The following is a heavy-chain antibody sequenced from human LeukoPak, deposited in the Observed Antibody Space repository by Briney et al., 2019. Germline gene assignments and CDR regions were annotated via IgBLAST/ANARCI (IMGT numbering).Heavy chain of an antibody. CDR3: ASVRPIVAGAMGVEEKWFDP. CDR1: GYTFTDYY. Sequence: ASVKVSCKASGYTFTDYYVHWVRQAPGQGLEWMGWINSKSGGTKYGQKFQGRVTMTRDTSISTAYMDLSRLKSDDTAVYYCASVRPIVAGAMGVEEKWFDPWGQGTLVTVSS. CDR2: INSKSGGT. D-gene: IGHD2-2*01. V-gene: IGHV1-2*02. J-gene: IGHJ5*02.